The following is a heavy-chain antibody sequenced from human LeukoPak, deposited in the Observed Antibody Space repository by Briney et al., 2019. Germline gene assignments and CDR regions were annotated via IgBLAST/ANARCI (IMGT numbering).Heavy chain of an antibody. Sequence: SETLSLTCTVSGGSISSYYWSWIRQPPGKGLEWVGYIYYSGSTNYNPSLKSRVTISVDTSKNQFSLKLSSVTAADTAVYYCARAGGREYSGSYPNWFDHWGQGTLVTVSS. CDR1: GGSISSYY. CDR2: IYYSGST. J-gene: IGHJ5*02. V-gene: IGHV4-59*01. D-gene: IGHD1-26*01. CDR3: ARAGGREYSGSYPNWFDH.